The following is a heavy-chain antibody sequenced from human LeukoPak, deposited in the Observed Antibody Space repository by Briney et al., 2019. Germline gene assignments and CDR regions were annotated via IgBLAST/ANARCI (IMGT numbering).Heavy chain of an antibody. J-gene: IGHJ4*02. CDR1: GYTFTSYD. Sequence: ASVKVSCKSSGYTFTSYDINGVRQATGQGLEGMGWMNPNSGNTGYAQKFQGRVTMTRNTSISTAYMELSSLRSGDTAVYYCARGIRRITMARGVMYYFDYWGQGTLVTVSS. CDR3: ARGIRRITMARGVMYYFDY. CDR2: MNPNSGNT. D-gene: IGHD3-10*01. V-gene: IGHV1-8*01.